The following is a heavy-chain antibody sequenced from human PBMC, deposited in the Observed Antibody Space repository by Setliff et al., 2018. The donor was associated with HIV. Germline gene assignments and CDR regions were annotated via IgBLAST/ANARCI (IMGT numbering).Heavy chain of an antibody. D-gene: IGHD3-10*01. CDR1: GDSISSYY. J-gene: IGHJ6*03. Sequence: PSETLSLTCTVSGDSISSYYWSWIRQPPGKGLEWIGYIYTSGITDYNPSLKSRVTISGDTSKNQFSLKLSSVTAADTAVYHCARDRRGYYYGSGSCYMDVWGTGTTVTVSS. V-gene: IGHV4-4*08. CDR2: IYTSGIT. CDR3: ARDRRGYYYGSGSCYMDV.